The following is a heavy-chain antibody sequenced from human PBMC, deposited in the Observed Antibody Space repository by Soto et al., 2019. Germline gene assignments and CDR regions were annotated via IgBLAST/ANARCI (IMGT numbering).Heavy chain of an antibody. D-gene: IGHD3-10*01. CDR1: GYTFTGYY. J-gene: IGHJ4*02. CDR3: ARARGGGSGSYYDY. Sequence: ASVKVSCKASGYTFTGYYIHWVRQAAGQGLEWMGWIHPNNGGTYFAQKFQGRVTMTRDTSISTAYLNLSSLRSDDTAVYFCARARGGGSGSYYDYWGQGTLVTVSS. CDR2: IHPNNGGT. V-gene: IGHV1-2*02.